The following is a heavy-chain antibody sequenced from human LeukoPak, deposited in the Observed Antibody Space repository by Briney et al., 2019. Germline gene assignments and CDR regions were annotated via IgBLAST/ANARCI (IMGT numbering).Heavy chain of an antibody. Sequence: SETLSLTCAVYGGSFSGYYLSWIRQPPGKGLEWIGEINHSGSTNYNPSLKSRVTISVDTSKNQFSLKLSSVTAADTAVYYCATENGQAWFDPWGQGTLVTVSS. CDR3: ATENGQAWFDP. CDR1: GGSFSGYY. D-gene: IGHD1-1*01. CDR2: INHSGST. J-gene: IGHJ5*02. V-gene: IGHV4-34*01.